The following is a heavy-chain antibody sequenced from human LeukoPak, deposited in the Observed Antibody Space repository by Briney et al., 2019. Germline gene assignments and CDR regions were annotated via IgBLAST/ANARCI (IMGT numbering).Heavy chain of an antibody. V-gene: IGHV1-69*05. CDR3: AREVGYCSSTSCRSRYDAFDI. J-gene: IGHJ3*02. D-gene: IGHD2-2*03. CDR1: GYTITDYY. Sequence: SVKVSCKASGYTITDYYLHWVRQAPGQGLEWMGGIIPIFGTANYAQKFQGRVTITTDESTSTAYMELSSLRSEDTAVYYCAREVGYCSSTSCRSRYDAFDIWGQGTMVTVSS. CDR2: IIPIFGTA.